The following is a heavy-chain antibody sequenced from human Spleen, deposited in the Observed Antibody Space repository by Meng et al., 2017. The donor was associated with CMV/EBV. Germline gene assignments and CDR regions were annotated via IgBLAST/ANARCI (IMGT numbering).Heavy chain of an antibody. J-gene: IGHJ4*02. CDR2: INQDGSEK. CDR3: AKSHVLDY. CDR1: GITFNHYW. Sequence: SLRLSCAVSGITFNHYWMSWVRQAPGKGLEWVANINQDGSEKYYMDSVKGRFTISRDNAKNSLYLQMNSLRADDTAVYYCAKSHVLDYWGQGTLVTVSS. D-gene: IGHD6-6*01. V-gene: IGHV3-7*01.